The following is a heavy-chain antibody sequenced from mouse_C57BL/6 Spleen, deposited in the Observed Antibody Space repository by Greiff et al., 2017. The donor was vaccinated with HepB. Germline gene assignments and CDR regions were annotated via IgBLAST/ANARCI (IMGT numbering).Heavy chain of an antibody. D-gene: IGHD2-3*01. CDR3: ASGHDGYYGGFAY. J-gene: IGHJ3*01. V-gene: IGHV1-69*01. CDR2: IDPSDSYT. Sequence: QVQLKQPGAELVMPGASVKLSCKASGYTFTSYWMHWVKQRPGQGLEWIGEIDPSDSYTNYNQKFKGKSTLTVDKSSSTAYMQLSSLTSEDSAVYYCASGHDGYYGGFAYWGQGTLVTVSA. CDR1: GYTFTSYW.